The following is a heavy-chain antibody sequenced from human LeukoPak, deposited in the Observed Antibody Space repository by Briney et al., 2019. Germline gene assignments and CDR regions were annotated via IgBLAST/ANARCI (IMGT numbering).Heavy chain of an antibody. CDR3: ARDSGSDY. Sequence: GGSLRLSCAASGFSFSNYSINWIRQAPGKGLEWTSYITGSGSTMYYADSVKGRFTISRDNARNSLYLQMNSLRDEDTAVYYCARDSGSDYWGQGTLVTVSS. V-gene: IGHV3-48*02. CDR2: ITGSGSTM. D-gene: IGHD3-10*01. CDR1: GFSFSNYS. J-gene: IGHJ4*02.